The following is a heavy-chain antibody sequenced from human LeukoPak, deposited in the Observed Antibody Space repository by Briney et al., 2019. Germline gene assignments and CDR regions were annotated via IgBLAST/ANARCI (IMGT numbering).Heavy chain of an antibody. J-gene: IGHJ6*03. V-gene: IGHV1-2*02. CDR3: ARRDYYYDTSGYGSGQFYYYMDV. CDR1: GYTFSDYY. CDR2: INPDSGGT. D-gene: IGHD3-22*01. Sequence: ASVKVSCKASGYTFSDYYMHWVRQAPGQGLEWMGWINPDSGGTKYAQKFQGRVTMTRDTSISTAYMELSRLRSDDTAVYYCARRDYYYDTSGYGSGQFYYYMDVWGEGTTVTISS.